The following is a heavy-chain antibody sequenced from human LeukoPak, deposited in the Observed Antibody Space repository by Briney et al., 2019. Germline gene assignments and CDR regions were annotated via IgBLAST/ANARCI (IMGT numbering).Heavy chain of an antibody. Sequence: ASVKVSCKASGYTFTSYGISWVRQAPGQGLEWMGWISAYNGNTNYAQKFQGRVTITADESTSTAYMELSSLRSEDTAVYYCAHRAGLYYDSSGYSSSQFDYWGQGTPVTASS. J-gene: IGHJ4*02. CDR3: AHRAGLYYDSSGYSSSQFDY. D-gene: IGHD3-22*01. CDR2: ISAYNGNT. CDR1: GYTFTSYG. V-gene: IGHV1-18*01.